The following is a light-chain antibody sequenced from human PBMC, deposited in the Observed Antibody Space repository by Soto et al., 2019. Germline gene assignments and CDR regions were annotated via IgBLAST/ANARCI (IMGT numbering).Light chain of an antibody. V-gene: IGKV1-27*01. J-gene: IGKJ1*01. CDR2: GAS. CDR1: QGVRNH. Sequence: DIQMTQSPSSLSASVGDRVTITCRASQGVRNHLAWYQQKPGKVPKLLIYGASTLQSGAPSRFSRSGSGTDFTLTISSLQPEDVATYYCQKYDRTPWTFGQGTKVEIK. CDR3: QKYDRTPWT.